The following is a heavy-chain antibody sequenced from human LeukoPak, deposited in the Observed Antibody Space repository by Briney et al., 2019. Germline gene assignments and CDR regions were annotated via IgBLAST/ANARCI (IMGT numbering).Heavy chain of an antibody. CDR3: ARSPRDGYNLPFRY. Sequence: PSETLSLTCTVSGGSISSYYWSWIRQPPGKGLEWIGYIYYSGSTNYNPSLKSRVTISVDTSKNQFSLKLSSVTAADTAVYYCARSPRDGYNLPFRYWGQGTLVTVSS. CDR2: IYYSGST. V-gene: IGHV4-59*01. CDR1: GGSISSYY. J-gene: IGHJ4*02. D-gene: IGHD5-24*01.